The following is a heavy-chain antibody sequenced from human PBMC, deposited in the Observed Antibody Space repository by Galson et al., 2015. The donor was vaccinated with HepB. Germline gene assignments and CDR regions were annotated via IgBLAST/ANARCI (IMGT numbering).Heavy chain of an antibody. CDR2: INPNSGGT. D-gene: IGHD3-16*01. Sequence: SVKVSCKASGYIFSGYYMHWVRQAPGQGLEWMGRINPNSGGTDYAQKFQGRVTMTRDTSITTAYMELSRLRSDDTAFYYCARVKRYGTSSYWYFDLWGRGTLVTVSS. CDR3: ARVKRYGTSSYWYFDL. J-gene: IGHJ2*01. V-gene: IGHV1-2*06. CDR1: GYIFSGYY.